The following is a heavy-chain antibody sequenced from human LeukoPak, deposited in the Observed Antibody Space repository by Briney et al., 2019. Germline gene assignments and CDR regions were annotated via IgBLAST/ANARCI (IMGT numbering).Heavy chain of an antibody. J-gene: IGHJ6*03. CDR1: GFAFSNYG. CDR3: ARGVPLHKGYYFYFMDV. Sequence: GRSLRPSCAASGFAFSNYGMQWVRQAPGKGLEWVAVVWYDGSKKYYADSVKGRFTISRDDSKNTVYLQMNSLRVEDTAIYYCARGVPLHKGYYFYFMDVWGKGTTVTVSS. CDR2: VWYDGSKK. V-gene: IGHV3-33*01. D-gene: IGHD3-3*01.